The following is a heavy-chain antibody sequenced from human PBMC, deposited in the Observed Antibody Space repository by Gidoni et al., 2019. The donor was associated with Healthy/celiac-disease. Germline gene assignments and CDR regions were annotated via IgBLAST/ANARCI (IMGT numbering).Heavy chain of an antibody. CDR1: GFTFDDYA. CDR2: ISWNSGSI. D-gene: IGHD3-3*01. Sequence: EVQLVESGGGLVQPGRSLRLSCAASGFTFDDYAMHWVRQAPGKGLEWVSGISWNSGSIGYADSVKGRFTISRDNAKNSLYLQMNSLRAEDTALYYCAKDFPLYYDFWTGMDGWGQGTTVTVSS. V-gene: IGHV3-9*01. J-gene: IGHJ6*02. CDR3: AKDFPLYYDFWTGMDG.